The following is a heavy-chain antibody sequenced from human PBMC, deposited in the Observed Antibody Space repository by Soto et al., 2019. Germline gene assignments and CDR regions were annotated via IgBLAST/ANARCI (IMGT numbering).Heavy chain of an antibody. CDR2: IYHSGST. Sequence: QLQLQESGSGLVKPSQTLSLTCAVSGGSISSGGYSWSWIRQPPGKGLEWIGYIYHSGSTYYNPSLKSRVTISVDRSKNQFSLKLRSVTAADTAVYYCARTLYGSGSYPFDYWGQGPLVTVSS. CDR1: GGSISSGGYS. D-gene: IGHD3-10*01. CDR3: ARTLYGSGSYPFDY. V-gene: IGHV4-30-2*01. J-gene: IGHJ4*02.